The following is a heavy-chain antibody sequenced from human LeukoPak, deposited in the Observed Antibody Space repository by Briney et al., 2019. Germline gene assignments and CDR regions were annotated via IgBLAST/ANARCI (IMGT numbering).Heavy chain of an antibody. CDR2: ISGSTIYI. Sequence: GGSLRLSCAASGFTFSSYSMNWVRQAPGKGLEWVSPISGSTIYIHYADSVKGRFTISRDNAKDSLYLQMNSLRAEDTAVYYCASVHYAMDVGGQGTTVTVSS. CDR1: GFTFSSYS. V-gene: IGHV3-21*01. J-gene: IGHJ6*02. CDR3: ASVHYAMDV.